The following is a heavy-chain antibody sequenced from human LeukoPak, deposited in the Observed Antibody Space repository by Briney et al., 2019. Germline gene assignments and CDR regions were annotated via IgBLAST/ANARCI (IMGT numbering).Heavy chain of an antibody. Sequence: MPSETLSLTCAVYGGSFSGYYWSWIRQPPGKGLEWIGEINHSGSTNYNPSLKSRVTISVDTSKNQFSLKLSSVTAADTAVYYCARGRTRYGGYVDYWGQGTLVTVSS. CDR3: ARGRTRYGGYVDY. J-gene: IGHJ4*02. CDR2: INHSGST. CDR1: GGSFSGYY. V-gene: IGHV4-34*01. D-gene: IGHD1-26*01.